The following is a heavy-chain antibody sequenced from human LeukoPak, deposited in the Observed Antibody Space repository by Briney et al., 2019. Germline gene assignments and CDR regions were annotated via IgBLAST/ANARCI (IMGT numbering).Heavy chain of an antibody. Sequence: QLSGPGLVKPSETLSLTCTVSGGSISSYYWSWIRQPPGKGLEWIGYIYYSGSTNYNPSLKSRVTISVDTSKNQFSLKLSSVTAADTAVYYCARLGLMDGYWGQGTLVTASS. D-gene: IGHD2-8*01. CDR2: IYYSGST. CDR3: ARLGLMDGY. J-gene: IGHJ4*02. V-gene: IGHV4-59*08. CDR1: GGSISSYY.